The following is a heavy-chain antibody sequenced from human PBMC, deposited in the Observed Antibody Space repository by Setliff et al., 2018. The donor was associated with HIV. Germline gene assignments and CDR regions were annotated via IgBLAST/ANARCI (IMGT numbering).Heavy chain of an antibody. CDR2: VYYRGTT. Sequence: SETLSLTCTVSGYSISSRYYWGWIRQPPGKGLEWIGSVYYRGTTYYNPSLKSRVTISTGTSNNQFALTLSSVTAADTAVYYCARGVLITKRVTQTGGYYYYTDVWGKGTTVTVSS. J-gene: IGHJ6*03. CDR3: ARGVLITKRVTQTGGYYYYTDV. V-gene: IGHV4-38-2*02. D-gene: IGHD2-21*02. CDR1: GYSISSRYY.